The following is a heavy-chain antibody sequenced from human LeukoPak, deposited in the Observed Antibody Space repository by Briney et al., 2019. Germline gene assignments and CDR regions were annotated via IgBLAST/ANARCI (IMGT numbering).Heavy chain of an antibody. J-gene: IGHJ4*02. CDR1: GFTFSSYA. CDR2: IRNRPYGGTT. CDR3: TTTSGI. V-gene: IGHV3-49*04. Sequence: GGSLRLSCAASGFTFSSYAMSWVRQAPGKGLEWVGFIRNRPYGGTTEYAASVKGRFTISRDDSKSIAYLQMSSLKTEDTGVYYCTTTSGIWGQGTLVTVSS.